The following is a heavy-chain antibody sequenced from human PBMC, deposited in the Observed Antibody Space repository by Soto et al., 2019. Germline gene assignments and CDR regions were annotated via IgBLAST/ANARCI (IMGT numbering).Heavy chain of an antibody. CDR3: ARGGSRRRYYFDY. CDR2: ISSSGSTI. Sequence: GGSLRLSCAASGFTFSSYEMNWVRQAPGKGLEWVSYISSSGSTIYYADSVKGRFTISRDNAKNSLYLQMNSLRAEDTAVYYCARGGSRRRYYFDYWGQGXLVTVYS. CDR1: GFTFSSYE. D-gene: IGHD2-2*03. V-gene: IGHV3-48*03. J-gene: IGHJ4*02.